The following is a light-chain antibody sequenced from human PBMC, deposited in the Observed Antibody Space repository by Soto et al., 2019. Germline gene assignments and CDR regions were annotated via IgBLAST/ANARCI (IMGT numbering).Light chain of an antibody. CDR3: QQRHKWPLT. V-gene: IGKV3-11*01. Sequence: EIVLTRTPATLSLSPGGIATLSCMASETMRGLLDWYQQRPGQPPRLLIYDTSTRATGIPARFSGSGSGTDFTLTISGLEPDDLAVYYCQQRHKWPLTFGQGTRLEIK. CDR2: DTS. CDR1: ETMRGL. J-gene: IGKJ5*01.